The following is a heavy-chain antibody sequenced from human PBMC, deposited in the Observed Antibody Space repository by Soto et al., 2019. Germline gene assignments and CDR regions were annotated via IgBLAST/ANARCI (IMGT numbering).Heavy chain of an antibody. V-gene: IGHV4-4*02. Sequence: QVQLQESGPGLVKPSGTLSLTCAVSSGSIDTTNWWSWVRQPPGKGLEWIGEIFHSGNTYYNPSLASRVTISGGTAKNPFSLNLRSGTAGDTAVYYCARRTWGMDVWGQGTTVTVSS. CDR1: SGSIDTTNW. CDR3: ARRTWGMDV. J-gene: IGHJ6*02. D-gene: IGHD2-8*01. CDR2: IFHSGNT.